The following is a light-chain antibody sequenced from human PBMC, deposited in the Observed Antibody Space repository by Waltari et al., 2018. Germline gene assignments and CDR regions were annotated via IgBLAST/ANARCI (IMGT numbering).Light chain of an antibody. CDR1: TSHSGSRFD. V-gene: IGLV1-40*01. J-gene: IGLJ1*01. CDR2: RGD. Sequence: SALTQPPSVSGAPGQRVTTSCTGTTSHSGSRFDVQRYQQIPGRAPKLVISRGDDRPAGVPDRFSGSKSGTSACLASADLQAEDEADYYCQSYDSSLSAPYVFGTGTRLTVL. CDR3: QSYDSSLSAPYV.